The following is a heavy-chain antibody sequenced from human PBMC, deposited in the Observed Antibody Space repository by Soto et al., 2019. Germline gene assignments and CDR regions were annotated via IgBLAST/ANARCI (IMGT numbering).Heavy chain of an antibody. V-gene: IGHV1-2*04. Sequence: GASVKVSCKASGYTFTGYYMHWVRQAPGQGLEWMGWINPNSGGTNYAQKFQGWVTMTRDTSISTAYMELSRLRSDDTAVYYCAREGGSGSYPGAFDIWGQGTMVTVSS. J-gene: IGHJ3*02. CDR1: GYTFTGYY. CDR3: AREGGSGSYPGAFDI. D-gene: IGHD3-10*01. CDR2: INPNSGGT.